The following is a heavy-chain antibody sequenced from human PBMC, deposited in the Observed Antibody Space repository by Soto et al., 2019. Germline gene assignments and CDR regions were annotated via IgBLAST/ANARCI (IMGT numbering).Heavy chain of an antibody. CDR2: ISSSSTTI. CDR3: ARLMIVTEGEAFDI. D-gene: IGHD3-22*01. V-gene: IGHV3-48*02. CDR1: GFTFRSYS. J-gene: IGHJ3*02. Sequence: GGSLRLSCAASGFTFRSYSMNWVRQAPGKGLEWISYISSSSTTIYYGDSVKGRFTISRDNARNSLYLQMNSLRDEDTAVYYCARLMIVTEGEAFDIWGQGTMVTVSS.